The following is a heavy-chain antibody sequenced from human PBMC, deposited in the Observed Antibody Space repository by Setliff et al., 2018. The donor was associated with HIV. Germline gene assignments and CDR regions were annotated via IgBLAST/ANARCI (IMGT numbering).Heavy chain of an antibody. V-gene: IGHV7-4-1*01. Sequence: GASVKVSCKASGGIFNTYGMNWVRQAPGQGLEWMGWIHTNTGHPTYAQGFTGRFVFSLDTPVSTAYLQIFSLKAEDTAVYYCARARYGDYGGEINWFDPWGQGTLVTVSA. CDR1: GGIFNTYG. CDR2: IHTNTGHP. D-gene: IGHD4-17*01. CDR3: ARARYGDYGGEINWFDP. J-gene: IGHJ5*02.